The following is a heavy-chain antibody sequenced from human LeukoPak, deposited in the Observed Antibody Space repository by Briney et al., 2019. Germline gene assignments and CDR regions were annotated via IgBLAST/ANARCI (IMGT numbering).Heavy chain of an antibody. CDR2: VYSSWRL. D-gene: IGHD2-2*02. CDR1: GGSINIRNYY. CDR3: ARGSLYLYCSSTSCYKGEHYYYYYMDV. J-gene: IGHJ6*03. Sequence: SETLSLTCTVSGGSINIRNYYWAWIRQPPGGQLEWIGSVYSSWRLYYNPSLKRRITISVDTSNNQFSLKLSSVTAADTAVYYCARGSLYLYCSSTSCYKGEHYYYYYMDVWGKGTTVTISS. V-gene: IGHV4-39*07.